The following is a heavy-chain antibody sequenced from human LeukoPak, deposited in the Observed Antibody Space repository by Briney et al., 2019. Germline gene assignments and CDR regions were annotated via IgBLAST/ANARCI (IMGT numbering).Heavy chain of an antibody. CDR1: GLTFSSYA. CDR3: AKTYSSSWHYFDY. Sequence: GGSLRLSCAASGLTFSSYAMSWVRQAPGKGLEWVSGISGSGGSTYYADSVKGRFTISRDNSKNTLYLQMDSLRAEDTAVYYCAKTYSSSWHYFDYWGQGTLVTVSS. CDR2: ISGSGGST. V-gene: IGHV3-23*01. D-gene: IGHD6-13*01. J-gene: IGHJ4*02.